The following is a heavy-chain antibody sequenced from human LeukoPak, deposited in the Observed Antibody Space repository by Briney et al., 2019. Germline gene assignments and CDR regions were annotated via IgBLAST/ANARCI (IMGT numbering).Heavy chain of an antibody. J-gene: IGHJ5*02. CDR2: IYSDGNT. CDR1: GFTVSSYY. V-gene: IGHV3-66*01. CDR3: AGDSAGIAVPGPT. D-gene: IGHD6-19*01. Sequence: GGSLRLSCAASGFTVSSYYMNWVRQAPGKGLEWVSVIYSDGNTYYADSVKGRFTISRDNFKNTLYLQINSLRAEDTAVYYCAGDSAGIAVPGPTWGQGTLVTVSS.